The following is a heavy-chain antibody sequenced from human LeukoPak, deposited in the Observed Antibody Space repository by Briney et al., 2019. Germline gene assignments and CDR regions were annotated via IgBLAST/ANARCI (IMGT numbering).Heavy chain of an antibody. J-gene: IGHJ4*02. CDR2: IYYSGSA. D-gene: IGHD1-26*01. CDR1: GGSISSSTYY. V-gene: IGHV4-39*07. CDR3: ARVDSGSFSLPTH. Sequence: SETLSLTCTVSGGSISSSTYYWGWIRQPPGKGLEWIGTIYYSGSAYYNPSLKSRVTISVDTSKNQFSLKLSSVTAADTAVYYCARVDSGSFSLPTHWGQGTLVTVSS.